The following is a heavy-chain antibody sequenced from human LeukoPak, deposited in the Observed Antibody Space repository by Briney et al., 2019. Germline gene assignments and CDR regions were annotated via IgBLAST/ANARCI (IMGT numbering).Heavy chain of an antibody. J-gene: IGHJ5*02. D-gene: IGHD2-2*01. V-gene: IGHV1-2*02. Sequence: GASVKVSCKSSGHTFTNYYLHWVRQAPGQGLEWLGWIHPNTGATNYAQKFQGRVTVTRDTSISTTYVELSRLTSAHTAVYYCASYASGYNWLKVWGQGTLVTVSS. CDR2: IHPNTGAT. CDR3: ASYASGYNWLKV. CDR1: GHTFTNYY.